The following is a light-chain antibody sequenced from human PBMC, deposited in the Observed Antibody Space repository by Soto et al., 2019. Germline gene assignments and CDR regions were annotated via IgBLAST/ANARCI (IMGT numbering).Light chain of an antibody. CDR3: QQSYSTLLS. CDR2: GAS. Sequence: DTQMTQSPSAMSASVGDRVTITCRASQGISNYLNWYQQKGGKAPKLLIHGASSLQSGVPLRFSATGSGTDFSLTIMSLQPEDFATYYCQQSYSTLLSFGGGTKVDIK. J-gene: IGKJ4*01. CDR1: QGISNY. V-gene: IGKV1-39*01.